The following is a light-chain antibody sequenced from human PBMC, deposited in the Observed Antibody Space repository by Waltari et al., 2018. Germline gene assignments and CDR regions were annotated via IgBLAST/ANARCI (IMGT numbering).Light chain of an antibody. CDR3: QQYYNWPPVT. CDR1: QSVSSK. Sequence: EIVMTQSPATLSVSPGERVTLSCRASQSVSSKLTWYQQKPGQAPRLLIYGASTRATGIPARFSGSGSGTDFTLTISSLQSEDFAVYYCQQYYNWPPVTFGQGTRLEIK. V-gene: IGKV3-15*01. J-gene: IGKJ5*01. CDR2: GAS.